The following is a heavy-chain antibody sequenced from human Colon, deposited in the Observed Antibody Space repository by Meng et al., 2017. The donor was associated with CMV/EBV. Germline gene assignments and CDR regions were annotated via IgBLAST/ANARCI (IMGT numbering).Heavy chain of an antibody. CDR3: ARDNSDSSKDF. Sequence: SCRASVYHSKISSIHWVRQAPGQGLEWMAIFDPRSDSTRYAQRFLGRLSITEDRSRNTVYMDLSSLRSEDTAVYYCARDNSDSSKDFWGQGTLVTVSS. V-gene: IGHV1-46*02. CDR1: VYHSKISS. D-gene: IGHD2/OR15-2a*01. CDR2: FDPRSDST. J-gene: IGHJ4*02.